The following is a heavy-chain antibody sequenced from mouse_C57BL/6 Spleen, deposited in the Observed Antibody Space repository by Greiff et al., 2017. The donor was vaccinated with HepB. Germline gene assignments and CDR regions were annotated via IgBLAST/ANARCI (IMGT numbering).Heavy chain of an antibody. V-gene: IGHV5-9*01. CDR3: ARHGTGWFAY. Sequence: EVKVVESGGGLVKPGGSLKLSCAASGFTFSSYTMSWVRQTPEKRLEWVATISGGGGNTYYPDSVKGRFTISRDNAKNTLYLQMSSLRSEDTALYYCARHGTGWFAYWGQGTLVTVSA. CDR2: ISGGGGNT. CDR1: GFTFSSYT. J-gene: IGHJ3*01. D-gene: IGHD4-1*01.